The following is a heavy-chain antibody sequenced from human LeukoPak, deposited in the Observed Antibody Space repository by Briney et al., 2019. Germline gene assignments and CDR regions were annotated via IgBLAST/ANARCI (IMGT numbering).Heavy chain of an antibody. V-gene: IGHV3-33*01. J-gene: IGHJ4*02. CDR1: GFTFSSYG. D-gene: IGHD2-2*01. CDR2: IWYDGSNK. Sequence: QPGRSLRLSCAASGFTFSSYGLHWVRQAPGKGLEWVAVIWYDGSNKYYVDSVKGRFTISRDNSKNTLYLQMNSLRAEDTAVYYCARETYLAPAVNWGQGTLVTVSS. CDR3: ARETYLAPAVN.